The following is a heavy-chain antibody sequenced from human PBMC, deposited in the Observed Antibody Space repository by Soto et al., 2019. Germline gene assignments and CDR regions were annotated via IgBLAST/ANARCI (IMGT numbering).Heavy chain of an antibody. CDR2: IYYSGSN. Sequence: QVQLQESGTGLVKPSQTLSLTCTVSGGSISSAGYYWRWIRQHPGKGLEWSVYIYYSGSNYYNPALKSRVTITVDTSKYQFPLKRSSVTASVKAVYDWARLGSGSYSPTTVDYWGRGTLVTVSS. J-gene: IGHJ4*02. CDR1: GGSISSAGYY. D-gene: IGHD3-10*01. CDR3: ARLGSGSYSPTTVDY. V-gene: IGHV4-31*03.